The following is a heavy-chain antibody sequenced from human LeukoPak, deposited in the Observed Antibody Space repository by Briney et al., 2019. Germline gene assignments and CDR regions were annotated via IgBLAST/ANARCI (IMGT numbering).Heavy chain of an antibody. Sequence: SETLSLTCTVSGGSISSSSYYWGWIRQPPGKGLEWIGSIYYSGSTYYNPSLKSRVTISVDASRNQFSLNLSSVTAADTAVYYCARWSGSVTARNYYYYMDVWGEGTTVTVSS. CDR1: GGSISSSSYY. J-gene: IGHJ6*03. D-gene: IGHD6-6*01. V-gene: IGHV4-39*07. CDR2: IYYSGST. CDR3: ARWSGSVTARNYYYYMDV.